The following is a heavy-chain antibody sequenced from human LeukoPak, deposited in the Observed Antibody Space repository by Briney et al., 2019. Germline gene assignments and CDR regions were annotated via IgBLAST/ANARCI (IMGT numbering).Heavy chain of an antibody. CDR3: ARRRELLSFADY. J-gene: IGHJ4*02. CDR1: GYSISSGYY. CDR2: IYHSGST. V-gene: IGHV4-38-2*02. Sequence: SETLSLTRTVSGYSISSGYYWGWIRQPPGKGLEWIGSIYHSGSTYYNPSLKSRVTISVDTSKNQFSLKLSSVTAADTAVYYCARRRELLSFADYWGQGTLVTVSS. D-gene: IGHD1-26*01.